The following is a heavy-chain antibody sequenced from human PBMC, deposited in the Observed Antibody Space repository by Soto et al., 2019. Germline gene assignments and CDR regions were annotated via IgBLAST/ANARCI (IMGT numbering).Heavy chain of an antibody. Sequence: QVQLQQSGPELGKPSETLSLTCPASSGPSKSHNWGWIRQPPGGGLEWIGYIYHTGDTSYNPSLSSRVTISADTSTNHISLTLRSVTAADTAVYYCVRQGIGDLHGLVDVWGQGTRVSVSS. D-gene: IGHD3-10*01. CDR1: SGPSKSHN. CDR2: IYHTGDT. V-gene: IGHV4-59*08. J-gene: IGHJ6*02. CDR3: VRQGIGDLHGLVDV.